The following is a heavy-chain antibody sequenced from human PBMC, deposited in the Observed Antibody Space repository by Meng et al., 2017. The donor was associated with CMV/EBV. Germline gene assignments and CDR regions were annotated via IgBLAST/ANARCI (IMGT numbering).Heavy chain of an antibody. CDR2: ISWNSGSI. CDR3: AKDNVRYCSSTSCFVNGMDV. V-gene: IGHV3-9*01. J-gene: IGHJ6*02. CDR1: GFTFDDYA. Sequence: SLKISCAASGFTFDDYAMHWVRQAPGKGLEWVSGISWNSGSIGYADSVKGRFTISRDNAKNSLYLQMNSPRAEDTALYYCAKDNVRYCSSTSCFVNGMDVWGQGTTVTVSS. D-gene: IGHD2-2*01.